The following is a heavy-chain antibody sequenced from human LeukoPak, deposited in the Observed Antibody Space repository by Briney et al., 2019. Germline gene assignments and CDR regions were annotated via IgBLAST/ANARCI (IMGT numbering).Heavy chain of an antibody. J-gene: IGHJ1*01. Sequence: KKSGPTLVNPTQTLTLTCTFSGFSLSTSGVGVGWIRQPPGKALEWLALIYWNDDKRYSPSLKSRLTIPKATSKNQVVLTMTNMDPVDTATYSCAYSFAGDYDTPEYFQHWGQGTLVTVSS. D-gene: IGHD3-22*01. CDR1: GFSLSTSGVG. CDR2: IYWNDDK. CDR3: AYSFAGDYDTPEYFQH. V-gene: IGHV2-5*01.